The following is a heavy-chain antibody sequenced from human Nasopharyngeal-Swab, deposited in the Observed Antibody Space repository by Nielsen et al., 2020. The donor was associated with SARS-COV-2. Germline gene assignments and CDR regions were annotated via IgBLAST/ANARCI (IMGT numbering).Heavy chain of an antibody. CDR1: GYTFTSYA. V-gene: IGHV1-3*01. J-gene: IGHJ6*02. CDR2: INAGNGNT. CDR3: ARVEAGYSSGGPYYYYGMDV. D-gene: IGHD6-19*01. Sequence: ASVKVSCKASGYTFTSYAMHWVRQAPGQRHEWMGWINAGNGNTKYSQKFQGRVTITRDTSASTAYMELSSLRSEDTAVYYCARVEAGYSSGGPYYYYGMDVWGQGTTVTVSS.